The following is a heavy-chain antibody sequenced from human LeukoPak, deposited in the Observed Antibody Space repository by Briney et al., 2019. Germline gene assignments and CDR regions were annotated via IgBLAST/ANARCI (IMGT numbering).Heavy chain of an antibody. CDR3: AKEKNDFWSGLSPVMGMDV. CDR2: IWYDGSNK. Sequence: PGGSLRLSCAASGFTFSSYGMHWVRQAPGKGLEWVAVIWYDGSNKYYADSVKGRFTISRDNSKNTLYLQMNSLRAEDTAVYYCAKEKNDFWSGLSPVMGMDVWGKGTTVTVSS. CDR1: GFTFSSYG. J-gene: IGHJ6*03. V-gene: IGHV3-33*06. D-gene: IGHD3-3*01.